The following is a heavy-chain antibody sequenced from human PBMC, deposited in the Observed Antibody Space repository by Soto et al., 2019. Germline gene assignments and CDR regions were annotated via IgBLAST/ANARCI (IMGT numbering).Heavy chain of an antibody. Sequence: SETLSLTCTVSGGSISSGGYYWSWIRQHPGKGLEWIGYIYYSGSTYYNPSLKSRVTISVDTSKNQFSLRLSSVTAADTAVYYCARDQGATTPFDYWGQGTLVTVSS. V-gene: IGHV4-31*03. CDR3: ARDQGATTPFDY. CDR1: GGSISSGGYY. J-gene: IGHJ4*02. CDR2: IYYSGST. D-gene: IGHD1-1*01.